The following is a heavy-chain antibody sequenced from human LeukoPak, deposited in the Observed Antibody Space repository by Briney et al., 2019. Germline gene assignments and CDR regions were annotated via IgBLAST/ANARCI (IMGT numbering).Heavy chain of an antibody. Sequence: GGSLRLSCAASGFTVSSYYMTWVRQAPGKGLEWVSVLYTVGSTYYADSVKGRFTISRDNSKNTLYLQMNSLRAADTALYYCARDQGSSAYLGAFDIWGQGTMVTVSS. CDR3: ARDQGSSAYLGAFDI. CDR2: LYTVGST. CDR1: GFTVSSYY. D-gene: IGHD3-22*01. J-gene: IGHJ3*02. V-gene: IGHV3-53*01.